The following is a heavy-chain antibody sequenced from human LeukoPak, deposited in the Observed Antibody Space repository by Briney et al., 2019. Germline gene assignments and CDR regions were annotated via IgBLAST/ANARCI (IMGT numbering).Heavy chain of an antibody. CDR2: IYSGGST. J-gene: IGHJ3*02. D-gene: IGHD1-26*01. Sequence: GGSLRLSCAASGFTFSSYAMSWVRQAPGKGLEWVSVIYSGGSTYYADSVKGRFTISRDNSKNTLYLQMNSLRAEDTAVYYCARRTYHPIVGARWGWDDAFDIWGQGTMVTVSS. CDR3: ARRTYHPIVGARWGWDDAFDI. CDR1: GFTFSSYA. V-gene: IGHV3-66*01.